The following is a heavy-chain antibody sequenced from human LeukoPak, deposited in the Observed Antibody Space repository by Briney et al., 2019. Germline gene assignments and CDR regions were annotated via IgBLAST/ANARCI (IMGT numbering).Heavy chain of an antibody. CDR2: ISYDGSNK. J-gene: IGHJ4*02. D-gene: IGHD3-22*01. CDR1: GFTFSSYT. V-gene: IGHV3-30-3*01. CDR3: APSSSGYYVHFDY. Sequence: PGGSLRLSCAASGFTFSSYTMHWVRQAPGQGLEWVAVISYDGSNKYYADSVKGRFTISRDNSKNTLYLQMNSLRADDTAVYYCAPSSSGYYVHFDYWGQGTLVTVSS.